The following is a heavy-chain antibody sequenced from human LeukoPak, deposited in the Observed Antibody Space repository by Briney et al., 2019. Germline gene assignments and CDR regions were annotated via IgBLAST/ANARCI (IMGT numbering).Heavy chain of an antibody. CDR1: GYTFTGYY. J-gene: IGHJ3*02. CDR2: INPNSRGT. D-gene: IGHD3-3*01. V-gene: IGHV1-2*02. CDR3: ASLSIFGVVSRDI. Sequence: ASVKVSCKASGYTFTGYYMRLVRQAPGQGLEWMGWINPNSRGTNYAQKFQGRVTMTRDTSISTAYMELSRLRSDDTAVYYCASLSIFGVVSRDIWGQGTMVTVSS.